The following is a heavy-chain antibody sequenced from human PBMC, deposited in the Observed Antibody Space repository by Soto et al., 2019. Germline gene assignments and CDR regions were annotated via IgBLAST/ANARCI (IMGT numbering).Heavy chain of an antibody. CDR3: ASMPTYGYWYFDY. CDR2: IDYSGST. Sequence: SETLCLTCTVSGGSISSHYWSWIRQSPGKGMEWIGSIDYSGSTNYNPSLTSRVTISVDTSKKQFSLKLRSETGADTAVYYWASMPTYGYWYFDYWGQGTLVTVSS. D-gene: IGHD5-18*01. CDR1: GGSISSHY. J-gene: IGHJ4*02. V-gene: IGHV4-59*11.